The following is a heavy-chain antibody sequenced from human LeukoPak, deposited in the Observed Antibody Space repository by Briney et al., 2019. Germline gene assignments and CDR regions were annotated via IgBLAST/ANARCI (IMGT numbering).Heavy chain of an antibody. Sequence: PSETLSLTCTVSGGSISSSSYYWGWIRQPPGKGLEWIGSIYYSGSTYYNPSLKSRVTISVDTSKNQFSLKLSSVTAADTAVYYCARLRGYSYYYYYYYGMDVWGQGTTVTVSS. J-gene: IGHJ6*02. CDR2: IYYSGST. CDR1: GGSISSSSYY. D-gene: IGHD5-18*01. CDR3: ARLRGYSYYYYYYYGMDV. V-gene: IGHV4-39*01.